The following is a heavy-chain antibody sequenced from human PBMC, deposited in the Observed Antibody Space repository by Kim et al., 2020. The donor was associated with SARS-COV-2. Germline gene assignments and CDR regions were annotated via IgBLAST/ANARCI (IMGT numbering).Heavy chain of an antibody. V-gene: IGHV3-23*01. Sequence: YADSVKGRFTISRDNSKNTLYLQMNSLRAEDTAVYYCAKDSGNYGRMQDYWGQGTLVTVSS. CDR3: AKDSGNYGRMQDY. D-gene: IGHD1-7*01. J-gene: IGHJ4*02.